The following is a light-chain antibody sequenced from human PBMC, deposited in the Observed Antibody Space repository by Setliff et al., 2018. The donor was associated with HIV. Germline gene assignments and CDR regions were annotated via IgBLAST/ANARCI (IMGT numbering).Light chain of an antibody. CDR3: CSYAGGDTWI. J-gene: IGLJ2*01. CDR2: NVT. CDR1: SSDIGDYES. V-gene: IGLV2-23*02. Sequence: LTQPASMSGSPGQSITISCTGSSSDIGDYESVSWYQQHPGEVPKLMIYNVTKRPSGVSNRFSASKSGNTASLTISGLQAEDEAHYYCCSYAGGDTWIFGGGTKVTVL.